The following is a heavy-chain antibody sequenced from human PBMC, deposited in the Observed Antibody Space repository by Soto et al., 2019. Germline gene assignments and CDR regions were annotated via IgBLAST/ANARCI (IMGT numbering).Heavy chain of an antibody. CDR3: ARVGDPFSIDLGVVH. V-gene: IGHV4-30-4*01. Sequence: SETLSLTCTVSGGSISSGDYYWSWIRQPPGKGLEWIGYIYYSGSTYYNPSLKSRVTISVDTSKNQFSLKLSSVTAADTAVYYCARVGDPFSIDLGVVHWGQGTLVT. D-gene: IGHD3-3*01. CDR1: GGSISSGDYY. J-gene: IGHJ4*02. CDR2: IYYSGST.